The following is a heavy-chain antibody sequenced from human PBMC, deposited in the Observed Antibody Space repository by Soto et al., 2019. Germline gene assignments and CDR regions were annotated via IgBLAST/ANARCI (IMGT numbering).Heavy chain of an antibody. D-gene: IGHD6-13*01. CDR3: VRTWQQLHYYPMDV. CDR2: IFSNDEK. CDR1: GFALKNARGG. J-gene: IGHJ6*02. V-gene: IGHV2-26*01. Sequence: QVTLKESGPVLVKPTETLTLTCTVSGFALKNARGGMTWIRQPPGKALEWLAVIFSNDEKSYSTSLKSRLTISKDTSKSQVVLTMSNLDPLDTGTYFCVRTWQQLHYYPMDVWGQGTTVTVSS.